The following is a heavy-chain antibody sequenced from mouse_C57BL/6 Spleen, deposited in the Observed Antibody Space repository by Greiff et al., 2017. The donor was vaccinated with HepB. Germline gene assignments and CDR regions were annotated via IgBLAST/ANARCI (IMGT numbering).Heavy chain of an antibody. CDR3: ARRTVGAHYAMDY. CDR2: ISGDGGNT. J-gene: IGHJ4*01. Sequence: EVHLVESGAGLVKPGGSLKLSCAASGFTFTSYTMSWVRQTPEKSLEWVATISGDGGNTYYPDSVKGRFTMTRDNAKNTVYLQMSSLRSEDTAVYYCARRTVGAHYAMDYWGQGTTVTVSS. V-gene: IGHV5-9*04. CDR1: GFTFTSYT. D-gene: IGHD1-1*01.